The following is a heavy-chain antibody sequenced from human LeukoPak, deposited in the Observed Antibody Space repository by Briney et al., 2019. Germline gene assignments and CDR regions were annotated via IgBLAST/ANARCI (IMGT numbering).Heavy chain of an antibody. V-gene: IGHV3-23*01. CDR1: EFPFSVYA. D-gene: IGHD1-14*01. CDR2: IDASGSDT. Sequence: GGSLRLSCEVSEFPFSVYAMAWVRQAPGQGLEWVSAIDASGSDTYYTASVKGRFTISRDNSKNTVYLQMNSLRVEDTAVYYCADYRKPQGLDYWGQGTLVTVSS. J-gene: IGHJ4*02. CDR3: ADYRKPQGLDY.